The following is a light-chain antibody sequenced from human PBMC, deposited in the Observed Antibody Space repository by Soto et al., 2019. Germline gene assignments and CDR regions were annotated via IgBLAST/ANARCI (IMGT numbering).Light chain of an antibody. Sequence: DIVMTQSPDSLAVSLGERATINCKSSQSVLYSSNNQNYLAWYQQKPGQPPKLLIYWASTRESGVPDRFSGSGSGTDFTLTISSMQAEDVAVYYCQQYYSTPPTFGRGTELEIK. CDR2: WAS. CDR3: QQYYSTPPT. CDR1: QSVLYSSNNQNY. J-gene: IGKJ2*01. V-gene: IGKV4-1*01.